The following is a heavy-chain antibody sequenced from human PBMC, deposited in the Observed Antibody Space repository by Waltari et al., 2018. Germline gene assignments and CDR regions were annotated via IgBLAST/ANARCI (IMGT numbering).Heavy chain of an antibody. Sequence: QVQLQESGSGLVKPSETLSLTCTVSGGSISSYYWSWIRQPPGKGLEWIGYIYYSGSTNYNPSLKSRVTISVDTSKNQFSLKLSSVTAADTAVYYCAREVGANHYFDYWGQGTLVTVSS. CDR3: AREVGANHYFDY. V-gene: IGHV4-59*01. CDR1: GGSISSYY. CDR2: IYYSGST. D-gene: IGHD1-26*01. J-gene: IGHJ4*02.